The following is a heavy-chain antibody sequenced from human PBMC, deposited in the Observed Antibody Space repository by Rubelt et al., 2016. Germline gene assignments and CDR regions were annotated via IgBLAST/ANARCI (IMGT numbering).Heavy chain of an antibody. V-gene: IGHV5-51*01. CDR3: SRLMGYSTIDY. CDR1: GYRFTNYW. CDR2: IHPGDSAT. D-gene: IGHD5-12*01. J-gene: IGHJ4*02. Sequence: EVQLVQSGAEVKKPGESLKISCKGSGYRFTNYWIGWVRQMPGQGLEWMGLIHPGDSATRYSPCFQGQVTISADKSINTAYLQWSSLKASDTARYYCSRLMGYSTIDYWGQGTLVTVSS.